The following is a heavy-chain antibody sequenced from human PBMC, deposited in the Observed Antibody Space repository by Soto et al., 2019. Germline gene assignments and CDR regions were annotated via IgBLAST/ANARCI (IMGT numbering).Heavy chain of an antibody. V-gene: IGHV4-59*01. CDR1: GGSISSYY. Sequence: ETLSLTCTVSGGSISSYYWSWIRQPPGKGLEWIGYIYYSGSTNYNPSLKSRVTISVDTSKNQFSLKLSSVTAADTAVYYCARRQGIAAAGIYWFDPWGQGTLVTVSS. J-gene: IGHJ5*02. CDR2: IYYSGST. D-gene: IGHD6-13*01. CDR3: ARRQGIAAAGIYWFDP.